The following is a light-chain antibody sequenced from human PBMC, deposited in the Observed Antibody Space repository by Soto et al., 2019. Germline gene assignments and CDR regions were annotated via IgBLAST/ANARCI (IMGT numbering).Light chain of an antibody. CDR3: QQYNNWPRT. V-gene: IGKV3-15*01. CDR2: GAS. CDR1: QSISTF. Sequence: ELVMTQSPATLSVAPGERATLSCRASQSISTFLAWYQQKPGQAPRLLIYGASTRATGIPARFSGSGSGTEFTLTISSLQSEDFAVYYCQQYNNWPRTFGQGTK. J-gene: IGKJ1*01.